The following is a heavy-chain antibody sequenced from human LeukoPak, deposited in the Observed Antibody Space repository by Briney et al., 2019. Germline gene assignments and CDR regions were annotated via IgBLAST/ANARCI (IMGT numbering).Heavy chain of an antibody. CDR1: GFSLRTTGVG. J-gene: IGHJ4*02. V-gene: IGHV2-5*02. Sequence: SGPTLINPTPPLTLTFTFSGFSLRTTGVGVGWVRQPPVKALEWLALIYWDDNKLYSPSLRSRVTITKDTSKNQVVLTMTNMAPVDTATYYCAHYGDYRFLYYFDHWGQGALVTVSS. CDR2: IYWDDNK. CDR3: AHYGDYRFLYYFDH. D-gene: IGHD4-17*01.